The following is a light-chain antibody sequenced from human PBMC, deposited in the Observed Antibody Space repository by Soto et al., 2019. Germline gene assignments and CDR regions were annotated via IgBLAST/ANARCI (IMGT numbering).Light chain of an antibody. J-gene: IGKJ4*01. V-gene: IGKV1-5*01. CDR2: DAS. CDR1: QSISSW. CDR3: LQHNSYPLT. Sequence: DIQMTQSPSTLSASLGDRVPITSRASQSISSWLAWYQQKTGKAPKILIYDASSLESGVPSRFSGSGSGTEFTLTISRLQPEDFATYYCLQHNSYPLTFGGGTKVDI.